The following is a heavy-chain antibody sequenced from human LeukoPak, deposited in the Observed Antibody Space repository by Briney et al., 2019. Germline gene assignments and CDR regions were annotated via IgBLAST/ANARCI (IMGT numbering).Heavy chain of an antibody. Sequence: GGSLRLSCAASGFTFDDYAMHSVRQAPGKGLEWVSLISGGGGSTYYADSVKGRFTISRDNSKNSLYLQMKSLRTEDTALYYSAKIRFSPRVNAFDIWGQGTMVTVSS. CDR2: ISGGGGST. J-gene: IGHJ3*02. CDR3: AKIRFSPRVNAFDI. V-gene: IGHV3-43*02. D-gene: IGHD3-10*01. CDR1: GFTFDDYA.